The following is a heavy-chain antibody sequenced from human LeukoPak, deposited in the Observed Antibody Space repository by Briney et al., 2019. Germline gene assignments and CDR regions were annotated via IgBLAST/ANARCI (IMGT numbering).Heavy chain of an antibody. V-gene: IGHV4-39*02. CDR2: IYYGGNT. J-gene: IGHJ5*02. Sequence: SETLSLTCTASGGSISRSSYYWGWIRQPPGKGLEWIGTIYYGGNTYYNLSLKSRVTMSVDTSKNQLSLKLSSVTAADTAVYYCAREPYYDFWSGISGWFDPWGQGTLVTVSS. CDR3: AREPYYDFWSGISGWFDP. D-gene: IGHD3-3*01. CDR1: GGSISRSSYY.